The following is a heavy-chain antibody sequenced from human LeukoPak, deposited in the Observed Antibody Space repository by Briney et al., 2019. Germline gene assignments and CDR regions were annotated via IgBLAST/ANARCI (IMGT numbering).Heavy chain of an antibody. CDR2: ISGSGGST. V-gene: IGHV3-23*01. J-gene: IGHJ4*02. Sequence: PGGSLRLSCAASGFTFSSYAMSWVRQAPGKGLEWVSAISGSGGSTYYADSVKGRFTISRDNSKNTLYLQMNSLRAEDTAVYYCAKDQDRGVRGVIINIWDYWGQGTLVTVSS. CDR3: AKDQDRGVRGVIINIWDY. D-gene: IGHD3-10*01. CDR1: GFTFSSYA.